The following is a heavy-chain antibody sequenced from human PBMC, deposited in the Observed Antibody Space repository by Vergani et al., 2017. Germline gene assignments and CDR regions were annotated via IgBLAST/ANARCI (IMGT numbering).Heavy chain of an antibody. D-gene: IGHD5-12*01. V-gene: IGHV3-64D*06. Sequence: VQLVESGGGLVKPGGSLRLSCSASGFTFSSYAMHWVRQAPGKGLEYVSAISSNGGSTYYADSVKGRFTISRDNSKNTLYLQMSSLRAEDTAVYYCVKGSVATVDAFDIWGQGTMVTVSS. CDR2: ISSNGGST. J-gene: IGHJ3*02. CDR1: GFTFSSYA. CDR3: VKGSVATVDAFDI.